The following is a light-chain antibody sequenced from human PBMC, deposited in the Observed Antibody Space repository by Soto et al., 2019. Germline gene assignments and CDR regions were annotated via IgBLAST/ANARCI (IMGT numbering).Light chain of an antibody. CDR2: AAS. Sequence: DIQMTQSPSSVSASVGDRVTITCRARQDIGSWFAWYQQKPGKVPKLLIYAASILQSGVPCRFSGSGSGTEFTLTITHLQPEDGSTYYCQQAKSFNVSVGQGTRLENK. V-gene: IGKV1D-12*01. CDR1: QDIGSW. CDR3: QQAKSFNVS. J-gene: IGKJ5*01.